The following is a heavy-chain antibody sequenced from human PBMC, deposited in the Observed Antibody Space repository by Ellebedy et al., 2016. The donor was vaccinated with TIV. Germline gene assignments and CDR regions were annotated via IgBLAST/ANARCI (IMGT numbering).Heavy chain of an antibody. CDR3: AREKGPTMIRVVTDEGALDL. D-gene: IGHD3-22*01. Sequence: GGSLRLSXEVSGFTSSDYAMNWVRQAPGKGLEWIAYISRSSRKTSYAESVKGRFTVSRDSAKNSLYLQMNSLRDDDTAVYFCAREKGPTMIRVVTDEGALDLWGQGTMVTVSS. J-gene: IGHJ3*01. CDR1: GFTSSDYA. CDR2: ISRSSRKT. V-gene: IGHV3-48*02.